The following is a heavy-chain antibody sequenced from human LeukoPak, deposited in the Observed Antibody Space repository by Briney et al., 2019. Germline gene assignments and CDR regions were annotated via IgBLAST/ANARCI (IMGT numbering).Heavy chain of an antibody. CDR1: GFTFDDYG. Sequence: GGSLRLSCVASGFTFDDYGIGWVRQAPGKGLEWVPGINWNGGSTDYADSVKGRFTISRDNAKNSVYLQMSSLRVEDTALYHCVLTSGSGSYRGYLNYWGQGTLVTVSS. CDR3: VLTSGSGSYRGYLNY. J-gene: IGHJ4*02. V-gene: IGHV3-20*01. D-gene: IGHD3-10*01. CDR2: INWNGGST.